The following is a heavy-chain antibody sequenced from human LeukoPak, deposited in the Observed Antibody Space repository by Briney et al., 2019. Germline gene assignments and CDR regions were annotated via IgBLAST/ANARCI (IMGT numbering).Heavy chain of an antibody. V-gene: IGHV4-59*01. Sequence: SETLSLTCTVSGGSISGYYWSWIRQPPGKGMEWIGYIYYSGSTNYNPSLKRRVTISVDTSKSQFSLKLSSVTAADTAVYYCARYGPSCYFDLWGRGTLVTVSS. CDR1: GGSISGYY. D-gene: IGHD3-10*01. CDR3: ARYGPSCYFDL. CDR2: IYYSGST. J-gene: IGHJ2*01.